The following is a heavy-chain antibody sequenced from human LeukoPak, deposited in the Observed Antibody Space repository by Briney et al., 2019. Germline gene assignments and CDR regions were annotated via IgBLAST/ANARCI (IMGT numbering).Heavy chain of an antibody. J-gene: IGHJ6*02. CDR3: ARDSSSGRYGYYGMDV. V-gene: IGHV3-33*01. CDR2: IWYDGSNK. CDR1: GFTFSSYG. D-gene: IGHD6-19*01. Sequence: GGSLRLSCAASGFTFSSYGMHWVRQAPGKGLEWVAVIWYDGSNKYYADSVKGRFTISRDNSKNTLYLQMHSLRAGDTAVYYCARDSSSGRYGYYGMDVWGQGTTVTVSS.